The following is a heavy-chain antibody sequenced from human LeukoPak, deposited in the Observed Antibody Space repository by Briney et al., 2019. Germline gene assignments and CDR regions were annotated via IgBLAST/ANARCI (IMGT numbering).Heavy chain of an antibody. J-gene: IGHJ4*02. Sequence: GGSLRLSCAASGFTFSSYWMSWVRQAPGKGLEWVANIKPDGSEKFYVDSVKGRFTISRDNAKNSMYLEMNSLTDEDTAVYYCARDGDYAVAYWGQGTLVTVSS. CDR3: ARDGDYAVAY. CDR2: IKPDGSEK. CDR1: GFTFSSYW. D-gene: IGHD4-17*01. V-gene: IGHV3-7*04.